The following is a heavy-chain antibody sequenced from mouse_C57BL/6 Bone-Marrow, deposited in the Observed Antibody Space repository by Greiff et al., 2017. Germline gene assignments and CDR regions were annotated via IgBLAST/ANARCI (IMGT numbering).Heavy chain of an antibody. CDR2: ISSGGDYI. J-gene: IGHJ1*03. D-gene: IGHD2-4*01. CDR3: TRRGIYYDYDVGYFDV. Sequence: EVQGVESGEGLVKPGGSLKLSCAASGFTFSSYAMSWVRQTPETRLEWVAYISSGGDYIYYADTVKGRFTISRDNARNTLYLQMSSLKSEDTAMYYCTRRGIYYDYDVGYFDVWGTGTTVTVSS. CDR1: GFTFSSYA. V-gene: IGHV5-9-1*02.